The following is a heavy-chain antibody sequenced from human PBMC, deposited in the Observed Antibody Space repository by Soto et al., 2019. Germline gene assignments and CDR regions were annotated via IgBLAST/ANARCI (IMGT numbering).Heavy chain of an antibody. J-gene: IGHJ4*02. Sequence: GGSLRLSCAASGFTFSSYSMSWVRQAPGKGLEWVSSITSGSDYIYYADSLKGRFTISRDNAKNSLYLQMHSLRAEDTAFYYCARVDGYTYPNDYWGQGTLVTVSS. CDR1: GFTFSSYS. V-gene: IGHV3-21*01. CDR3: ARVDGYTYPNDY. CDR2: ITSGSDYI. D-gene: IGHD5-12*01.